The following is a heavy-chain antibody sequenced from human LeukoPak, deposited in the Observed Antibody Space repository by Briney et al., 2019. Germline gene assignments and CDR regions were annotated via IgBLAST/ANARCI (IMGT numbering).Heavy chain of an antibody. CDR1: GFTFSTYA. CDR3: AKDRVSPGFNLFDP. J-gene: IGHJ5*02. Sequence: GGSLRLSCAASGFTFSTYAMSWVRQAPGKGLEWVSAINGRGDNTYYADFVKGRFTISRDNSKSTVFLQMNSLRTEDTAVYYCAKDRVSPGFNLFDPWGQGTLVTVSS. V-gene: IGHV3-23*01. CDR2: INGRGDNT. D-gene: IGHD3-16*01.